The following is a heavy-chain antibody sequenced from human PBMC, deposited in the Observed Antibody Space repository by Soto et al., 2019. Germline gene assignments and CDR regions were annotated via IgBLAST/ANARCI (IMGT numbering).Heavy chain of an antibody. CDR2: IYYSGST. V-gene: IGHV4-59*01. CDR3: ARVGLRLRRSDDAFDI. J-gene: IGHJ3*02. D-gene: IGHD1-26*01. Sequence: PSETLSLTCTFSVVSISSYYWSCIRHPPGKGLEWIGYIYYSGSTNYNPSLKSRVTISVDTSKNQFSLKLSSVTAADTAVYYCARVGLRLRRSDDAFDIWGQGTMVNVSS. CDR1: VVSISSYY.